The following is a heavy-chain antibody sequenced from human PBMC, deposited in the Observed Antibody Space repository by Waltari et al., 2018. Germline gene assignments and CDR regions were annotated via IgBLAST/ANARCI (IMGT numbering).Heavy chain of an antibody. V-gene: IGHV4-39*01. Sequence: QLQLQESGPGLVKPSETLSLTCTVSGGSISSSSYYWGWIRQPPGRGLEWIGRIYYSGSTYYNPSRKSRVTISVDTSKNQFSLKLSSGTAADTAVYYCARQTTGYSSSWYPYYFDYWGQGTLVTVSS. CDR3: ARQTTGYSSSWYPYYFDY. CDR1: GGSISSSSYY. CDR2: IYYSGST. J-gene: IGHJ4*02. D-gene: IGHD6-13*01.